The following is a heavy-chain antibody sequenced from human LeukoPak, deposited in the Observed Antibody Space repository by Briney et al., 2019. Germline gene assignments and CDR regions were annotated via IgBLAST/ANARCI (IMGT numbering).Heavy chain of an antibody. V-gene: IGHV3-7*03. Sequence: GGSLRLSCAASGFTFRSYWMTWVRQAPGKGLEWVANINQDGSEKYYVDSVKGRFTISRDNSKNTLYLQMNSLRAEDTAVYYCAKDVSPRPGYYFDYWGQGTLVTVSS. CDR2: INQDGSEK. CDR1: GFTFRSYW. D-gene: IGHD2-8*01. J-gene: IGHJ4*02. CDR3: AKDVSPRPGYYFDY.